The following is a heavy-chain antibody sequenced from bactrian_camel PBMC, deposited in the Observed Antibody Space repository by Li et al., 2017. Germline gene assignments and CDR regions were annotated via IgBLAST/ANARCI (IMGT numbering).Heavy chain of an antibody. J-gene: IGHJ7*01. CDR1: GHSVDVYL. D-gene: IGHD1*01. Sequence: HVQLVESGGGSVQAGGSLRLSCAASGHSVDVYLLAWFREAPGKGREGVAAIDRYGNTFYLESVKGQFTISRDNAENSLYLQMDSLETEDTAMYYCATGPWGYCSRTKWEGGMNYWGKGTQVTVS. CDR2: IDRYGNT. V-gene: IGHV3S55*01.